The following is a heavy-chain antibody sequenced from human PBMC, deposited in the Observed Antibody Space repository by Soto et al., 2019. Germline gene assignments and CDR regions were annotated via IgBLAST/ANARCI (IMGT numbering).Heavy chain of an antibody. D-gene: IGHD3-10*01. V-gene: IGHV4-31*03. CDR3: AIARRKELLWFGEHDAFDI. Sequence: SETLYLTCTVSGGCIRTGAYYWSWIRPHPGKGLEWIGYIYYSGSTYYNPSLKSRVTISVDTSKNQFSLKLSSVTAADTAVYYCAIARRKELLWFGEHDAFDIWGQGTMVTVSS. J-gene: IGHJ3*02. CDR1: GGCIRTGAYY. CDR2: IYYSGST.